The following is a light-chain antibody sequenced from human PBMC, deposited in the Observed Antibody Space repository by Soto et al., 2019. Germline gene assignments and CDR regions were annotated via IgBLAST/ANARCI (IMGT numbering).Light chain of an antibody. Sequence: DIQLTQSPSTLSASVGERVTLTCLASQSISGRLAWYQQKPGKAPKLLIYKASSLESGVPSRFSGSGSGTEFTLTISSLQPDDFATCYCQQYNSYSWTFGQGTKVDIK. J-gene: IGKJ1*01. CDR2: KAS. CDR3: QQYNSYSWT. V-gene: IGKV1-5*03. CDR1: QSISGR.